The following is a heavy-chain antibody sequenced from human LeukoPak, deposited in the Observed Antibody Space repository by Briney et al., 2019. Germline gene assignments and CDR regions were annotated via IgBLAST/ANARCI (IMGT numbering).Heavy chain of an antibody. J-gene: IGHJ4*02. CDR2: IYPGDSDT. V-gene: IGHV5-51*01. CDR1: GYSFTSYW. CDR3: ARQGSYFDY. Sequence: GASLMFSCKGSGYSFTSYWIAWVRQMPGKGLEWMGIIYPGDSDTRYSPSFQGQVTISVDKSISTAYLPWSSLKASDTAMYYYARQGSYFDYWAQGTLVTVSS.